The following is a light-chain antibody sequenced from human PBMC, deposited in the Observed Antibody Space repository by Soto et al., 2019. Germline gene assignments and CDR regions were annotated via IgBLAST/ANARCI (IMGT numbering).Light chain of an antibody. Sequence: DIQMTQSPSSLSASLGYRFTMTCRASQNIAGYVNWYQQNPGRAPKVLSYSASTLQAGVPSRFSGSGSGKDFTITISSLQPEDFATYFCQQTFSLFGTFGQGTKVDIK. J-gene: IGKJ1*01. CDR1: QNIAGY. CDR2: SAS. CDR3: QQTFSLFGT. V-gene: IGKV1-39*01.